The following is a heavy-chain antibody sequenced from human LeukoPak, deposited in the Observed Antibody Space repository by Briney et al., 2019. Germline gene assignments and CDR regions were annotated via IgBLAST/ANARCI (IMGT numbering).Heavy chain of an antibody. V-gene: IGHV3-7*01. CDR3: ARDKEARESYGMDV. CDR2: IKQDGNEK. Sequence: GGSLRLFCAASGFTFSSYWMSWVRQAPGKGLEWVANIKQDGNEKYYVDSVKGRFTISRDNAKNSLYLQMNSLRAEDTAVYYCARDKEARESYGMDVWGQGTTVTVSS. J-gene: IGHJ6*02. CDR1: GFTFSSYW. D-gene: IGHD6-6*01.